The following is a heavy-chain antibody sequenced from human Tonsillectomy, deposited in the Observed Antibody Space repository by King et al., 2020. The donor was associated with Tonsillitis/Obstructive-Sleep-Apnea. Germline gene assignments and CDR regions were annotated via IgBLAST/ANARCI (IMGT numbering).Heavy chain of an antibody. J-gene: IGHJ4*02. D-gene: IGHD3-16*02. Sequence: QLQESGPGLVKPSETLSLTCTVSGGSISSSSYYWGWIRQPPGKGLEWIGSIYYSGSTYYNPSLKSRVTISVDTSKNQFSLKLSSVTAADTAVYYCASQTKMITFGGVIVPRFDYWGQGTLVTVSS. CDR2: IYYSGST. CDR1: GGSISSSSYY. CDR3: ASQTKMITFGGVIVPRFDY. V-gene: IGHV4-39*01.